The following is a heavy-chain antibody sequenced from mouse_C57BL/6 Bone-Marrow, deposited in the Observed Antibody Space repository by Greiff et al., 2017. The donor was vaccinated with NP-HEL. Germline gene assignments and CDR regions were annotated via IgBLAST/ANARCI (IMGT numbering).Heavy chain of an antibody. CDR1: GFTFSSYA. V-gene: IGHV5-9-1*02. CDR3: TRDYYGSSYEWYFDV. J-gene: IGHJ1*03. D-gene: IGHD1-1*01. Sequence: EVMLVESGEGLVKPGGSLKLSCAASGFTFSSYAMSWVRQTPEKRLEWVAYLSSGGDYIYYADTVKGRFTISRDNARNTLYLQMSSLKSEDTAMYYCTRDYYGSSYEWYFDVWGTGTTVTVSS. CDR2: LSSGGDYI.